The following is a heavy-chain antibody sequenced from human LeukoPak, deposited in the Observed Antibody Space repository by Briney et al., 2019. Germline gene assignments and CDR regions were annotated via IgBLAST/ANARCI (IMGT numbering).Heavy chain of an antibody. CDR3: ARGVGDDYGIYYFYYMDV. Sequence: ASVKVSCKASGYTFTSYGISWVRQAPGQGLEWMGWISAYNGNTNYAQKLQGRVTMTTDTSTSTAYMELRSLRSDDTAVYYCARGVGDDYGIYYFYYMDVWGKGTTVTVSS. V-gene: IGHV1-18*01. CDR2: ISAYNGNT. CDR1: GYTFTSYG. D-gene: IGHD4-17*01. J-gene: IGHJ6*03.